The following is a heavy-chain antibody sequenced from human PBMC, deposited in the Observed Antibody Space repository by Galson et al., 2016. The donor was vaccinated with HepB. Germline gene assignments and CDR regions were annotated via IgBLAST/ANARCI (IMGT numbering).Heavy chain of an antibody. J-gene: IGHJ4*01. CDR1: GFTFSSYT. CDR3: AHPRTPTTSYFDS. CDR2: ITGSGGST. Sequence: SLRLSCAASGFTFSSYTMSWVRQAPGKGLEWVSAITGSGGSTYYTDSVKGRFTISRDNSKSTLYLQMNSLRAEDTAVYYCAHPRTPTTSYFDSWGPGTLVTVSS. V-gene: IGHV3-23*01. D-gene: IGHD4-11*01.